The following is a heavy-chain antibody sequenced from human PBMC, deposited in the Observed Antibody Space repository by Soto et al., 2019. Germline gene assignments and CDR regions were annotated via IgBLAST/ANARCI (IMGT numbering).Heavy chain of an antibody. D-gene: IGHD3-10*01. J-gene: IGHJ6*02. Sequence: PGGSLSLSCSASGLTFGDYAMHWVRQVPCKGLEWVSGFKWNSGDVGYADSVKGRFTISRDNAKNSLYLQMNSLRPEDTAVYYCAKDRSSGSPYYGMDFWGQGTMVTVSS. CDR1: GLTFGDYA. V-gene: IGHV3-9*01. CDR2: FKWNSGDV. CDR3: AKDRSSGSPYYGMDF.